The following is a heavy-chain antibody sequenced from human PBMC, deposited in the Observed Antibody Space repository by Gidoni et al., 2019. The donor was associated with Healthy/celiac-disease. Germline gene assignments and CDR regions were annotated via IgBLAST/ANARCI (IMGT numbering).Heavy chain of an antibody. CDR3: ARRVYYYDSSGYDY. D-gene: IGHD3-22*01. CDR1: GCTFSSYA. Sequence: QVHLVQSGAEVKKPGSSVKVSCKSSGCTFSSYAISWVRQATGQGLEWMGGIIPIFGTANYAQKFQGRVTITADKSTRTPDMELSSLRSEDTAVYYWARRVYYYDSSGYDYWGQGTLVTVSS. CDR2: IIPIFGTA. V-gene: IGHV1-69*06. J-gene: IGHJ4*02.